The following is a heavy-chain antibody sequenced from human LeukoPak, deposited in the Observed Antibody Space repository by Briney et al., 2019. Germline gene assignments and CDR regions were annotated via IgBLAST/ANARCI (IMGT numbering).Heavy chain of an antibody. D-gene: IGHD3-22*01. J-gene: IGHJ3*02. V-gene: IGHV5-51*01. CDR2: IYSGDSDT. CDR1: GNTFRKHW. Sequence: GGSLKISCKSSGNTFRKHWIAWVRQMPGKGLEWMAIIYSGDSDTKYSPSFQGQVTISADKSMSTAYLQRSSLKASDTAMQYCATWDMNYDGSGYDAFDISGQGKMFTVSS. CDR3: ATWDMNYDGSGYDAFDI.